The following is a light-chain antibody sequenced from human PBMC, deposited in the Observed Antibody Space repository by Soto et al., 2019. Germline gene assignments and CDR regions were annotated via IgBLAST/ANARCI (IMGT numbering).Light chain of an antibody. Sequence: QSALTQPPSASGSPGQSVTISCTGTSSDVGGYNYVSWYQQHPDKAPKLIIYEVSKRPSGVPDRFSGSKSGNTASLTVSGLQAEDEADYYCSSYGDYNNVIFGGGTKLTVL. V-gene: IGLV2-8*01. CDR1: SSDVGGYNY. J-gene: IGLJ2*01. CDR2: EVS. CDR3: SSYGDYNNVI.